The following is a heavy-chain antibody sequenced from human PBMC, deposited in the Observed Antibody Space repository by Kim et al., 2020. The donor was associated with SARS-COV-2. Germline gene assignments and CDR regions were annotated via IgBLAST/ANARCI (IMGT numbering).Heavy chain of an antibody. CDR2: K. CDR3: ARGSSGSLDH. J-gene: IGHJ4*02. D-gene: IGHD1-26*01. Sequence: KYYADSVTGRFSISRDNSKNTVYLQMYSLRGEDTAVYYCARGSSGSLDHWGQGILVVVSS. V-gene: IGHV3-30*01.